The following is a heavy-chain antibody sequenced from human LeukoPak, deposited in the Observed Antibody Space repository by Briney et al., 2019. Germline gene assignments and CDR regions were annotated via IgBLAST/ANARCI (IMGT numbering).Heavy chain of an antibody. CDR2: IYYSGST. CDR3: ARDSGAFDI. Sequence: SETLSLTCTVSGGSISSSGYYWGWIRQPPGKGLEWIGSIYYSGSTYYSPSLKSRVTISVDTSKNQFSLKLSSVTAADTAVYYCARDSGAFDIWGQGTMVTVSS. CDR1: GGSISSSGYY. V-gene: IGHV4-39*07. J-gene: IGHJ3*02. D-gene: IGHD1-14*01.